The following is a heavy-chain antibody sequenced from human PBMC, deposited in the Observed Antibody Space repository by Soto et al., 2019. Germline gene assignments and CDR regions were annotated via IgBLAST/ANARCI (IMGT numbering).Heavy chain of an antibody. CDR2: IIPIFGTA. D-gene: IGHD5-12*01. Sequence: SVKVSCKASGGTFSSYAISWVRQAPGQGLEWMGGIIPIFGTANYAQKSQGRVTITADESTSTAYMELSSLRSEDTAVYYCARGLRGYSGYGGLGGMDVWGQGTTVTVSS. V-gene: IGHV1-69*13. CDR3: ARGLRGYSGYGGLGGMDV. CDR1: GGTFSSYA. J-gene: IGHJ6*02.